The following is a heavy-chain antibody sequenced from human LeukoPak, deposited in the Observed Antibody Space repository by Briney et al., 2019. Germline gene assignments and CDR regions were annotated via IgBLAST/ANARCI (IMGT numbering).Heavy chain of an antibody. CDR1: GFTFSNAW. CDR3: STGGYYEDY. D-gene: IGHD3-22*01. J-gene: IGHJ4*02. Sequence: PGGSLRLSRAGSGFTFSNAWMNWVRQAPGKGLEWVGRIKSKVDGGTTDYAAPVKGGFTISRDDPKNTVYLQMNSLKTEDTAVYYCSTGGYYEDYWGQGTLVTVSS. CDR2: IKSKVDGGTT. V-gene: IGHV3-15*01.